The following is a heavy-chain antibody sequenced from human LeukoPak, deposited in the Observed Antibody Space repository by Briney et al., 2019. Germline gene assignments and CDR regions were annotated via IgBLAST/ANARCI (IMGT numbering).Heavy chain of an antibody. CDR2: IRYDGSNK. J-gene: IGHJ3*02. CDR1: GFTFSSYG. Sequence: GGSLRLSCAASGFTFSSYGMHWVRQAPGKGLEWVAFIRYDGSNKYYADSVKGRFTISRDNSKNTLYLQMNSLRAEDTAVYYCAKALSGGEQRDAFDIWGQRTMVTASS. CDR3: AKALSGGEQRDAFDI. D-gene: IGHD3-10*01. V-gene: IGHV3-30*02.